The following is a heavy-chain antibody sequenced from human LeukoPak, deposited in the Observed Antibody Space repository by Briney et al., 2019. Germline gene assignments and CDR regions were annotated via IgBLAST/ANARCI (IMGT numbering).Heavy chain of an antibody. Sequence: PGGSLRLSCAASGFTFSSYSMNWVRQAPGKGLEWVANMNLDGSEKYYVDSVKGRFIISRDNAKNSLFLQMNSLIAEDTAVYYCARDDGFSCYSYWGQGTLVTVSS. V-gene: IGHV3-7*01. D-gene: IGHD3/OR15-3a*01. J-gene: IGHJ4*02. CDR2: MNLDGSEK. CDR1: GFTFSSYS. CDR3: ARDDGFSCYSY.